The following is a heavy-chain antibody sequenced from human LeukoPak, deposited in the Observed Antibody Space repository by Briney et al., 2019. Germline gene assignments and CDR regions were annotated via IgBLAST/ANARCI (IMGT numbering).Heavy chain of an antibody. CDR2: IYHSGST. CDR1: GGSISRSLYY. CDR3: ARHEVAMADTAY. Sequence: SETLSLTCTVSGGSISRSLYYWGWIRQPPGKGLEWIGSIYHSGSTYYNPFLKSRVTIAVDTSKNQFSLKLSSETAAYTAVYYCARHEVAMADTAYWGQGILVTVSS. J-gene: IGHJ4*02. D-gene: IGHD6-19*01. V-gene: IGHV4-39*01.